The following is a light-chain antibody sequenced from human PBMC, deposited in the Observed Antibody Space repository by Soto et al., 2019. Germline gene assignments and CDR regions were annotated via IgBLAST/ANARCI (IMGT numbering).Light chain of an antibody. CDR2: EVS. Sequence: QSVLTQPASLSGSPGQSITISCTGTSSDIGAYNYISWYQHHPGKAPKLMIYEVSQRPSGVPDRFSGSKSGNTASLTVSGLQAEDEADYYCTSYAGSNNRGVFGSGTKVTVL. V-gene: IGLV2-8*01. CDR1: SSDIGAYNY. CDR3: TSYAGSNNRGV. J-gene: IGLJ1*01.